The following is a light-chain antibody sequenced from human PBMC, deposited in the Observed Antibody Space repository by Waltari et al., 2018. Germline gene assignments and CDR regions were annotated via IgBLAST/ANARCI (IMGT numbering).Light chain of an antibody. Sequence: QSALTQPASVSGSPGQSITISCTGPSSDGGFYNYVSWYQQHPGKAPKLMISEVSNRPSGVSNRFSGSKSGSTASLTISGLQAEDEADYYCSSYTTSGTVVFGGGTKLTVL. CDR1: SSDGGFYNY. J-gene: IGLJ2*01. CDR3: SSYTTSGTVV. V-gene: IGLV2-14*01. CDR2: EVS.